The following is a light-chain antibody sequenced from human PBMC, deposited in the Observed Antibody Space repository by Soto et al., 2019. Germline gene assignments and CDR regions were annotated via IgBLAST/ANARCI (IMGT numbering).Light chain of an antibody. CDR1: QSVSNY. Sequence: EIVLTQSPATLSLSPAERASLSCRASQSVSNYLAWYQHKPGQAPRLLIYDAFNRATGIPARFSGSGSGTDFTLTISSLEPEDFAVYYCQLRTDWPLFGPGTKVD. CDR3: QLRTDWPL. J-gene: IGKJ3*01. CDR2: DAF. V-gene: IGKV3-11*01.